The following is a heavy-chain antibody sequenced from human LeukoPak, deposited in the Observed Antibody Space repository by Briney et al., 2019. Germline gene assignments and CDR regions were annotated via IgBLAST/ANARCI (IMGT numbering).Heavy chain of an antibody. J-gene: IGHJ6*03. CDR1: GFTFSSYA. CDR2: ISGSGGST. V-gene: IGHV3-23*01. CDR3: AKVGRRYYYYYYMDV. Sequence: GGSLRLSCAASGFTFSSYAMSWVRQAPGKGLEWVSAISGSGGSTYYADSVKGRFTISRDNSKNTLYLQMNSLRAEDTAVYYCAKVGRRYYYYYYMDVWGKGTTVTVSS.